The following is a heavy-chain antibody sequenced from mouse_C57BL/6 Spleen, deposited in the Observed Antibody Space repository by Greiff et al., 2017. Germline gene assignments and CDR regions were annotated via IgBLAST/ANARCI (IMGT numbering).Heavy chain of an antibody. CDR1: GYSFTDYN. CDR2: INPNYGTT. V-gene: IGHV1-39*01. Sequence: LQESGPELVKPGASVKISCKASGYSFTDYNMNWVKQSNGKSLEWIGVINPNYGTTSYNQKFQGKATLTVDQSSSTAYMQLNSLTSEDSAVXYCAKAPPYGSYAMDYWGQGTSVTVSS. D-gene: IGHD1-1*01. CDR3: AKAPPYGSYAMDY. J-gene: IGHJ4*01.